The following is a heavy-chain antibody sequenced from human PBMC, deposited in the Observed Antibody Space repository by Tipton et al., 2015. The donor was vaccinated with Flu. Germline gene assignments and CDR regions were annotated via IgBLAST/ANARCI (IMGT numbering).Heavy chain of an antibody. CDR1: GGTFSSYT. V-gene: IGHV1-69*01. D-gene: IGHD2-21*02. J-gene: IGHJ6*02. CDR2: TIPIFGTA. Sequence: QLVQSGAEMKKPGSSVKVSCKASGGTFSSYTINWVRQAPGQGLEWMGGTIPIFGTANYAQKFQDRVTITADESTSTAYMELSSLRSEDTAVYYCARDGGGDGAATYYDGMDVWGQGTTVTVS. CDR3: ARDGGGDGAATYYDGMDV.